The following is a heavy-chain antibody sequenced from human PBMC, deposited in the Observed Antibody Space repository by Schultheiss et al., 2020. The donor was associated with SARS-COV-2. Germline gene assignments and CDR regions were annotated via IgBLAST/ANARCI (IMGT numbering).Heavy chain of an antibody. CDR3: ARQGTVVTRRGLDY. CDR2: ISSSSSYI. V-gene: IGHV3-21*01. J-gene: IGHJ4*02. CDR1: GFTFGDYA. D-gene: IGHD4-23*01. Sequence: GGSLRLSCTASGFTFGDYAMSWFRQAPGKGLEWVSSISSSSSYIYYADSVKGRFTISRDNAKNSLYLQMNSLRAEDTAVYYCARQGTVVTRRGLDYWGQGTLVTVSS.